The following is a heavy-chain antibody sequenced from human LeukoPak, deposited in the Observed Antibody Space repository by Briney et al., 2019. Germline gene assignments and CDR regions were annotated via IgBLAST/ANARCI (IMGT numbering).Heavy chain of an antibody. CDR2: IYYSGST. CDR3: ARHPDYGGNSLNFDY. CDR1: GGSISTYY. V-gene: IGHV4-59*08. J-gene: IGHJ4*02. Sequence: PSETLSLTCTVSGGSISTYYWSWIRQPSGKGLEWIGYIYYSGSTNYNPSLKSRVTISVDTSKNQFSLKLSSVTAADTAVYYCARHPDYGGNSLNFDYWGQGTLVTVSS. D-gene: IGHD4-23*01.